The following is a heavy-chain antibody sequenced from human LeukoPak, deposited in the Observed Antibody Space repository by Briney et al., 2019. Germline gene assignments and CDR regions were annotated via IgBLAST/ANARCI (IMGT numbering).Heavy chain of an antibody. J-gene: IGHJ1*01. CDR3: ARHVAATGIADYFQY. D-gene: IGHD6-13*01. CDR2: LYYSGTN. Sequence: SETLSLTCTISSGSISTYYWSWLRQPPGKGLEWIGYLYYSGTNQYNPSLKSRVTISADKSKNQISLSLRSVTATDTAIYYCARHVAATGIADYFQYWGQGSLVTVSS. V-gene: IGHV4-59*08. CDR1: SGSISTYY.